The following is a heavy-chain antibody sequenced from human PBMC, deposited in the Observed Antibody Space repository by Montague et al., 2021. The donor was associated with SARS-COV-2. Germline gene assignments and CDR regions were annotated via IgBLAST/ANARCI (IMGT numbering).Heavy chain of an antibody. V-gene: IGHV4-4*02. CDR2: IYPTGST. CDR3: ARKVSERSDLAY. D-gene: IGHD2-21*01. J-gene: IGHJ4*02. Sequence: SETLSLTCAVSGDSISRDNRGTIGRAPAGTPVTLVCQIYPTGSTKSKPSLKRRVSMSVDKSWNQFSLRLTSVTAADTAIYYCARKVSERSDLAYWGQGTMVTVSS. CDR1: GDSISRDNR.